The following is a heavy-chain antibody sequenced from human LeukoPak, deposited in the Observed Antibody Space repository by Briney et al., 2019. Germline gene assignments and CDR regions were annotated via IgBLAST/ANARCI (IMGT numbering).Heavy chain of an antibody. Sequence: GASVKVSCKASGYTFTSYGISWVRQATGQGLEWMGWMNPNSGNTGYAQKFQGRVTMTRNTSISTAYMELSSLRSEDTAVYYCARDRLRFLEWLLPSDYYYYGMDVWGQGTTVTVSS. V-gene: IGHV1-8*02. CDR1: GYTFTSYG. CDR2: MNPNSGNT. J-gene: IGHJ6*02. D-gene: IGHD3-3*01. CDR3: ARDRLRFLEWLLPSDYYYYGMDV.